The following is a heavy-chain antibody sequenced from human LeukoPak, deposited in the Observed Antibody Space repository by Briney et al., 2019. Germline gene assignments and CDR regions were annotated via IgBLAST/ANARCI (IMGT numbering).Heavy chain of an antibody. D-gene: IGHD2-15*01. J-gene: IGHJ4*02. Sequence: SETLSLTCTVSGGTISSYYWNWIRQPPGKGLEWIGYIHDSGSTKYNPSLKSRVAISVDTSKNQFSLKLSSVTAADTAVYYCAREVGYCSGGSCYSYFDYWGQGTLVTVSS. CDR3: AREVGYCSGGSCYSYFDY. CDR1: GGTISSYY. V-gene: IGHV4-59*01. CDR2: IHDSGST.